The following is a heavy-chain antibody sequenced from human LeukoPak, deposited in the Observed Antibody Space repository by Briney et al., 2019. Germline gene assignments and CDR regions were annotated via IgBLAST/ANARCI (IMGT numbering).Heavy chain of an antibody. J-gene: IGHJ1*01. V-gene: IGHV3-64*01. CDR2: ISSNGGST. CDR1: GFTFSSYA. Sequence: GGSLRLSCAASGFTFSSYAMSWVRQAPGKGLEYVSAISSNGGSTYYANSVKGRFTISRDNSKNTLYLQMGSLRAEDMAVYYCARDAKPTCGEFLAGYFQHWGEGTLVSVSS. D-gene: IGHD3-10*01. CDR3: ARDAKPTCGEFLAGYFQH.